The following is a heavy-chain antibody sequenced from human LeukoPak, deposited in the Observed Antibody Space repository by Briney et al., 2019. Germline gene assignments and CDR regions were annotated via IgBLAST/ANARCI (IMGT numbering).Heavy chain of an antibody. Sequence: GGSLRLSCAASGFTFSSYGMHWVRQAPGKGLEWVAVIWYDGSNKYYADSVKGRFTISRDNSKNTLYLQMNSLRAEDTAVYYCARGYYDSSGYYEYGEVFDYWGQGTLVTVSS. CDR2: IWYDGSNK. V-gene: IGHV3-33*01. J-gene: IGHJ4*02. CDR1: GFTFSSYG. CDR3: ARGYYDSSGYYEYGEVFDY. D-gene: IGHD3-22*01.